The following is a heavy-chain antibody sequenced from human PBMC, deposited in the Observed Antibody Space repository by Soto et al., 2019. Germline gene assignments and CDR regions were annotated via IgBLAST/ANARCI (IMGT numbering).Heavy chain of an antibody. CDR2: INAGNGNT. CDR1: GYTFTSYA. V-gene: IGHV1-3*05. Sequence: QVQLVQSGAEEKKPGASVKVSCKASGYTFTSYAMHWVRQAPGQRLEWMGWINAGNGNTKYSQKFQGRVTITRDTSASTAYMELSSLRSEDTAVYYCARAIAARSHFDYWGQGTLVTVSS. CDR3: ARAIAARSHFDY. D-gene: IGHD6-6*01. J-gene: IGHJ4*02.